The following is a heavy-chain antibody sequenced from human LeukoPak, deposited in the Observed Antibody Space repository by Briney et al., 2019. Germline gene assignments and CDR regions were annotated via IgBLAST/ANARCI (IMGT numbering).Heavy chain of an antibody. CDR2: ISYDGSNK. Sequence: GGSLRLSCAASGFTFSSYGMHWVRQAPGKGLEWVAVISYDGSNKYYADSVKGRFTISRDNSKNTLYLQMNSLRAEDTAVYYCAKDRSRWLQPNFDYWGQGTLVTVSS. J-gene: IGHJ4*02. CDR1: GFTFSSYG. CDR3: AKDRSRWLQPNFDY. D-gene: IGHD5-24*01. V-gene: IGHV3-30*18.